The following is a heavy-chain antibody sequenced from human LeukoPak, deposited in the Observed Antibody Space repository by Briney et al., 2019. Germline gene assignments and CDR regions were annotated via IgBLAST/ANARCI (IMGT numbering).Heavy chain of an antibody. CDR3: ARGQLRLRWYDHFDY. V-gene: IGHV4-4*02. Sequence: SGTLSLTCTVSGDSINSLDLWSWVRQPPGKGLEWIGEMYLSGTTHSNPSLKSRVTISVDTSKNQFSLKLSSVTAADTAVYYCARGQLRLRWYDHFDYWGQGTLVTVSS. CDR2: MYLSGTT. J-gene: IGHJ4*02. D-gene: IGHD4-23*01. CDR1: GDSINSLDL.